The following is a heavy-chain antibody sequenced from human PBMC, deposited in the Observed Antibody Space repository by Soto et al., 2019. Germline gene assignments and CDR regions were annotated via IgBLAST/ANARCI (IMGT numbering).Heavy chain of an antibody. CDR1: GASVNSNY. CDR3: ATGGGWLPDT. D-gene: IGHD5-12*01. CDR2: IDHRGTT. Sequence: QAQLHESGPGLVKPSETLSLSCTVSGASVNSNYWSWIRQSPGKGLEWIGYIDHRGTTNYNPSLKSRVNISSDTPKNQFSLRLSSVTAVDTAVYYCATGGGWLPDTWGQGTLVTVSS. V-gene: IGHV4-59*02. J-gene: IGHJ4*02.